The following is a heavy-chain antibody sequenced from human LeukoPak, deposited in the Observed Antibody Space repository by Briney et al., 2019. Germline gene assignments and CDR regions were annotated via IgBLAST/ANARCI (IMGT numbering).Heavy chain of an antibody. CDR2: ISYSGSA. D-gene: IGHD6-13*01. V-gene: IGHV4-59*01. CDR3: ARAAAGTSLRFDY. Sequence: PSETLSLTCTVSGGSISTYYWSWIRQPPGKGLEWIGYISYSGSATYNPSLRSRVTISVDTSKSQLSLRLNSVTAADTAVYFCARAAAGTSLRFDYWGQGTLVTVSS. J-gene: IGHJ4*02. CDR1: GGSISTYY.